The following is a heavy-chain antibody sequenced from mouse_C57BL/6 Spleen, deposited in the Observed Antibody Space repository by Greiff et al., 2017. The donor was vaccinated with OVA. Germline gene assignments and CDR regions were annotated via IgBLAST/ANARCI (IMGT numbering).Heavy chain of an antibody. CDR2: ISYSGST. Sequence: EVQLVESGPGLAKPSQTLSLTCSATGYSITSDYWNWIRKFPGHNLEYMGYISYSGSTYYNPSPNSRISITRDTSKKQYYLQLNSMTTEDTATYYGARYGGGYYGAMDYWGQGTSVTVSS. CDR3: ARYGGGYYGAMDY. V-gene: IGHV3-8*01. D-gene: IGHD2-3*01. J-gene: IGHJ4*01. CDR1: GYSITSDY.